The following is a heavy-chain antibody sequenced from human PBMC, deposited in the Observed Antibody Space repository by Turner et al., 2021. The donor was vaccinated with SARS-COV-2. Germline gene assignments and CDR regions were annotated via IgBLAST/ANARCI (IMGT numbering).Heavy chain of an antibody. D-gene: IGHD6-19*01. CDR3: AKETIAVPGTFDY. V-gene: IGHV3-23*01. CDR1: AFTFRNYA. Sequence: EVQLLESGGGLVQPGGSLRFPCVAAAFTFRNYAMSWVRLAPRGRLEWVSTVSARGGNTYYADSLKGRFTISRDKSENAVFLQVNSLRAEATAVYYCAKETIAVPGTFDYWGQGSLVTVSS. CDR2: VSARGGNT. J-gene: IGHJ4*02.